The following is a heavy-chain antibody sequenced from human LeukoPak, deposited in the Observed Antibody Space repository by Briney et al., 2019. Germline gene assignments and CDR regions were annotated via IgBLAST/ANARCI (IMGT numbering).Heavy chain of an antibody. CDR3: GRVIAGAIDY. D-gene: IGHD6-13*01. CDR1: GFTFSGHS. CDR2: INLDGSER. Sequence: GGSLRLSCAASGFTFSGHSMTWVRQAPGEGLEWVANINLDGSERFYVDFVKGRFTISRDNADNSMYLQMNSPRAEDTAVYYCGRVIAGAIDYWGQGTLVTVSS. V-gene: IGHV3-7*01. J-gene: IGHJ4*02.